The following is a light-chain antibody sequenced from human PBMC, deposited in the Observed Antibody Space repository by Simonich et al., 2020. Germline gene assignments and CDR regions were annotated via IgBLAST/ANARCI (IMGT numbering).Light chain of an antibody. CDR2: WAS. CDR3: QQYYSTPWT. Sequence: DIVMTQSPDSLDVSLGERDTINCKSSQSVLYSTNNKNYLALYQQKPGQPPTMLISWASPRESGVPSRFSGSGSGTDFTLTIISLQAEDVAVYYCQQYYSTPWTFGQGTKVEIK. J-gene: IGKJ1*01. V-gene: IGKV4-1*01. CDR1: QSVLYSTNNKNY.